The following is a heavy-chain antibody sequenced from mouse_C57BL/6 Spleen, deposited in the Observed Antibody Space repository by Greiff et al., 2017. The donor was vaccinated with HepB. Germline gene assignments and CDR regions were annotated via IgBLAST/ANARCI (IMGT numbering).Heavy chain of an antibody. Sequence: DVKLVESGGGLVKPGGSLKLSCAASGFTFSDYGMHWVRQAPEKGLEWVAYISSGSSTIYYADTVKGRFTISRDNAKNTLFLQMTSLRSEDTAMYYCARTPLYDYDVGFAYWGQGTLVTVSA. V-gene: IGHV5-17*01. CDR2: ISSGSSTI. CDR3: ARTPLYDYDVGFAY. J-gene: IGHJ3*01. CDR1: GFTFSDYG. D-gene: IGHD2-4*01.